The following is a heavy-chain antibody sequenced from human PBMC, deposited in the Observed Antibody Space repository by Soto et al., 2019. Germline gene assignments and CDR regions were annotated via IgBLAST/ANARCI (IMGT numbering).Heavy chain of an antibody. J-gene: IGHJ4*02. CDR2: LTPAGTT. CDR3: AKRATTLPTPGNYFDR. Sequence: GGSLRLSCAASGFSFSNYSMTWVRQAPGRGLEWVSTLTPAGTTFYADSVKGRFTISRDNYRNTLSLQMYNLRAEDTAHYFCAKRATTLPTPGNYFDRWGQGTLVTVSS. D-gene: IGHD2-15*01. CDR1: GFSFSNYS. V-gene: IGHV3-23*01.